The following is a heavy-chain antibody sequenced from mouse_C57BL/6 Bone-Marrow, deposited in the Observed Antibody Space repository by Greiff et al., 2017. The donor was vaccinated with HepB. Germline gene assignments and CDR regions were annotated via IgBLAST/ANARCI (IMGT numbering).Heavy chain of an antibody. D-gene: IGHD2-5*01. CDR2: INPNNGGT. Sequence: DVQLQESGPELVKPGASVKMSCKASGYTFTDYNMHWVKQSHGKSLEWIGYINPNNGGTSYNQKFKGKATLTVNKSSSTAYMELRSLTSEDSAVYYCARRGYSNYESYFDYWGQGTTLTVSS. CDR3: ARRGYSNYESYFDY. V-gene: IGHV1-22*01. CDR1: GYTFTDYN. J-gene: IGHJ2*01.